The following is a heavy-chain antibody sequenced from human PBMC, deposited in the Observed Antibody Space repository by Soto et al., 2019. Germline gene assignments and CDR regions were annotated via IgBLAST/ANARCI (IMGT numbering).Heavy chain of an antibody. CDR3: ARYNSYAIDY. CDR1: GTSISSYY. J-gene: IGHJ4*02. CDR2: IHYSGTT. D-gene: IGHD2-8*01. V-gene: IGHV4-59*01. Sequence: SETLALSCTVSGTSISSYYLSWIRQPPGKGLEWIGNIHYSGTTNYNPSLASRVTLSVDTSKNQFSLKMTSVTAADRAMYFCARYNSYAIDYWGRGTLVTVSS.